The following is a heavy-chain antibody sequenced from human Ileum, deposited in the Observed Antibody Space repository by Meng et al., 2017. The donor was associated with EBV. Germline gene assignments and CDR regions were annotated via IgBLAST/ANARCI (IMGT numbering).Heavy chain of an antibody. CDR2: ISAYNGNT. CDR3: SRAQGNTSGCVREWFDY. Sequence: QVQLVQLGAGVKKPGAAVKVSCKASGYSFTNNGISLGRQAPGQGLEWMGWISAYNGNTVYAQELQGRVSMTTDTDTSKDYMELRRLRSDAAAVYYCSRAQGNTSGCVREWFDYWGQGTLVTVSS. D-gene: IGHD6-19*01. J-gene: IGHJ4*02. CDR1: GYSFTNNG. V-gene: IGHV1-18*01.